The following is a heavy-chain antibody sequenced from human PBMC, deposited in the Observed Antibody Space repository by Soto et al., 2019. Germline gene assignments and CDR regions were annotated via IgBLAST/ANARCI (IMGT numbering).Heavy chain of an antibody. V-gene: IGHV4-31*03. J-gene: IGHJ4*02. Sequence: SETLSLTCTVSGGSISSGGYYWSWIRQHPGKGLEWIGYIYYSGTTYYNPSLKSRVTMSVDTSKNQFSLKLSSVTAADTAVYYCAREEDYGVKIDYWGQGTLVTVSS. D-gene: IGHD4-17*01. CDR3: AREEDYGVKIDY. CDR2: IYYSGTT. CDR1: GGSISSGGYY.